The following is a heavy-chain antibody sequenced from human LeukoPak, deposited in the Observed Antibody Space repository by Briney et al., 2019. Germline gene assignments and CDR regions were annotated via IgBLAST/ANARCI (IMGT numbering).Heavy chain of an antibody. CDR3: ARAGYNYVDTAIGGDY. CDR2: INSDGSST. D-gene: IGHD5-18*01. CDR1: GITLSNYA. Sequence: GGSLGLSCAASGITLSNYAMHWVRQAPGKGLVWVSRINSDGSSTSYADSVKGRFTISRDNAKNTLYLQMNSLRAEDTAVYYCARAGYNYVDTAIGGDYWGQGTLVTVSS. J-gene: IGHJ4*02. V-gene: IGHV3-74*01.